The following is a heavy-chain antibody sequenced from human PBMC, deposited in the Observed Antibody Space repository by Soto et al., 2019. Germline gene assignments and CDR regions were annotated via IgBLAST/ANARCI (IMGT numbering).Heavy chain of an antibody. CDR3: ARVGGTSTISLYHRKPDYYYYGMDV. J-gene: IGHJ6*02. CDR2: ISSSSSTI. Sequence: GGSLRLSCAASGFTFSSYSMNWVRQAPGKGLEWVSYISSSSSTIYYADSVKGRFTISRDNAKNSLYLQMNSLRDEDTAVYYCARVGGTSTISLYHRKPDYYYYGMDVWGQGTTVTVSS. D-gene: IGHD3-16*01. V-gene: IGHV3-48*02. CDR1: GFTFSSYS.